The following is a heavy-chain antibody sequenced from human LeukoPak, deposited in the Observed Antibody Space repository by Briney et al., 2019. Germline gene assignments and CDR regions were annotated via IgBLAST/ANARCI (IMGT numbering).Heavy chain of an antibody. CDR2: ISTYNGNT. J-gene: IGHJ4*02. CDR3: ARVLRYDFWSAYYFDY. Sequence: GASVKVSCTASGYTFNSYDISWVRQAPGQGLEWMAWISTYNGNTNYALKVQGRATMTTDTSTSTAYMELRSLRSDDTAVYYCARVLRYDFWSAYYFDYWGQGTLVTVSS. CDR1: GYTFNSYD. V-gene: IGHV1-18*01. D-gene: IGHD3-3*01.